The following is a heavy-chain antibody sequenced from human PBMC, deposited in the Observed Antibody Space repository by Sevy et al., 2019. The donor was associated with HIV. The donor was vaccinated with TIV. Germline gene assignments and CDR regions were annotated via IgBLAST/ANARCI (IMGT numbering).Heavy chain of an antibody. CDR3: AREAGYSSGWDYYYYGMDV. J-gene: IGHJ6*02. D-gene: IGHD6-19*01. Sequence: GGSLRLSCAASGFTFSSYAMHWVRQAPGKGLEWVAVISYDGSNKYYADSVKGRFTISRDNSKNTLYLQMNSLRAEDTAVYYCAREAGYSSGWDYYYYGMDVWGQGTTVTVSS. CDR2: ISYDGSNK. CDR1: GFTFSSYA. V-gene: IGHV3-30-3*01.